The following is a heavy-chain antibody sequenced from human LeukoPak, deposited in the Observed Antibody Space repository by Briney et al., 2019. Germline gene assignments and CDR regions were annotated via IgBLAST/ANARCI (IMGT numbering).Heavy chain of an antibody. CDR2: IIPIFGTA. V-gene: IGHV1-69*13. CDR1: GYTFSTYP. CDR3: ASRDGAIVGATISHFDY. J-gene: IGHJ4*02. Sequence: SVKVSCKASGYTFSTYPLNWVRQAPGQGLEWMGGIIPIFGTANYAQKFQGRVTITADESTSTAYMELSSQRSEDTAVYYCASRDGAIVGATISHFDYWGQGTLVTVSS. D-gene: IGHD1-26*01.